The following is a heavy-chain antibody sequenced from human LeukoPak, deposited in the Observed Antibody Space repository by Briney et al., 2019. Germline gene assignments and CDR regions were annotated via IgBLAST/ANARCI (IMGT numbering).Heavy chain of an antibody. J-gene: IGHJ3*02. V-gene: IGHV1-18*01. CDR2: ISVYKGYT. CDR1: GYTFSSYG. D-gene: IGHD5-24*01. CDR3: ARGRKMATMDDAFDS. Sequence: ASVKVSCKSSGYTFSSYGIGWVRLAPGQGLEWMGWISVYKGYTNYAQKFQGRVTMTTDTSTSTGYMELRSLRSDDTAVYYCARGRKMATMDDAFDSWGQGTKVTVSS.